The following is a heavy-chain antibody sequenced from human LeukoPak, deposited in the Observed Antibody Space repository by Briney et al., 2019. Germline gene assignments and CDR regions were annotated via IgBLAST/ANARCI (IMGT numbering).Heavy chain of an antibody. D-gene: IGHD5-24*01. CDR3: PKIRDGYNYYSDY. CDR2: ISGSGGST. Sequence: GGSLRLSCAASGFIFSNYGMSWVRQAPGKGLEWVSGISGSGGSTYYADSVKGRFTISRDNSKNTLYLRMNSLRAEDTAVYYCPKIRDGYNYYSDYWGQGTLVTVSS. J-gene: IGHJ4*02. CDR1: GFIFSNYG. V-gene: IGHV3-23*01.